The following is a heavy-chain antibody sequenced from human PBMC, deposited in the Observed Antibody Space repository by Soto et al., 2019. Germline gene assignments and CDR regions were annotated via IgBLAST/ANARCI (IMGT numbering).Heavy chain of an antibody. CDR2: IYYSGST. CDR1: GGSISSSSSY. CDR3: ASLNGYCISTNCHGYYGMDV. V-gene: IGHV4-39*01. D-gene: IGHD2-2*03. Sequence: SETLSLTCTVSGGSISSSSSYWGWISQPPRKGQERIGSIYYSGSTYYNQSLKSRVTISVDTSKKQFSLRLSSVTAADTAVYYCASLNGYCISTNCHGYYGMDVWGQGTTVTVSS. J-gene: IGHJ6*02.